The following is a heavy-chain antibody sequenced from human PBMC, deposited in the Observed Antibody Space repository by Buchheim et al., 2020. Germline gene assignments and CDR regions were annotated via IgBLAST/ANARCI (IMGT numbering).Heavy chain of an antibody. J-gene: IGHJ4*02. CDR1: GFTFSRYG. CDR3: ARDDDTNSRYSRLLF. CDR2: LWSDGTKK. V-gene: IGHV3-33*01. D-gene: IGHD2-15*01. Sequence: QLVESGGGVVQSGESLGLSCAAFGFTFSRYGMHWVRQAPGKGLEWVAVLWSDGTKKYYADSVKGRFTISRDTSKNTLYLQMNSLRAEDTAVYYCARDDDTNSRYSRLLFRGQGTL.